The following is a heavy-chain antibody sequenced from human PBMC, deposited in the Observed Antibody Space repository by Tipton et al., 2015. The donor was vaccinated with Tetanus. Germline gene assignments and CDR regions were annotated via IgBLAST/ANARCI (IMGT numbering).Heavy chain of an antibody. D-gene: IGHD6-19*01. CDR3: ARGSGWADF. CDR1: GFTFSDYG. V-gene: IGHV4-34*01. CDR2: ISPSGNT. Sequence: LRLSCAASGFTFSDYGMSWVRQAPGKGLEWIGEISPSGNTNYNPSLKSRVTISADTSRNQFSLTLSSVTAADTAVYYCARGSGWADFWGQGTQVTVSS. J-gene: IGHJ4*02.